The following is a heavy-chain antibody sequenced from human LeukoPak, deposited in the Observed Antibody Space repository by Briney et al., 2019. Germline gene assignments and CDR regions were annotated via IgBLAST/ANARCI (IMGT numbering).Heavy chain of an antibody. Sequence: GASVKVSCKASGYTFTSYGISWVRQAPGQGLEWMGWISAYNGNTNYAQKLQGRVTMTTDTSTSTAYMELRSLRSDDTAVYYCARDGPFFGVVIGLDYWGQGTLVTVSS. J-gene: IGHJ4*02. D-gene: IGHD3-3*01. CDR2: ISAYNGNT. CDR1: GYTFTSYG. V-gene: IGHV1-18*01. CDR3: ARDGPFFGVVIGLDY.